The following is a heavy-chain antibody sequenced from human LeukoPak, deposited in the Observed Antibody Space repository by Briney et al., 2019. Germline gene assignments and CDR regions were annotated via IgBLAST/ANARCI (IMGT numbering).Heavy chain of an antibody. CDR3: AGSPITTIKGYFNL. CDR1: GGSVSTFY. Sequence: SETLSLTCSISGGSVSTFYWSWIRQPPGKGPEWIGYIYFSGSPNYSPSLKSRAAISIDTSKNRLSLNLTSVTAADTALYYCAGSPITTIKGYFNLWSRGTLVTVSS. V-gene: IGHV4-59*02. CDR2: IYFSGSP. D-gene: IGHD1-20*01. J-gene: IGHJ2*01.